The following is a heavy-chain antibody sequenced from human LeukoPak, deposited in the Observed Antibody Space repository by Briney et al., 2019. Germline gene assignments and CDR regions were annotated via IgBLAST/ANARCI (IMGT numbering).Heavy chain of an antibody. D-gene: IGHD3-10*01. CDR3: ARDLSGSLYFDY. V-gene: IGHV4-4*07. Sequence: SEALSLTCTVSGASISSYYYNWIRQTAGGGLEWIGRLYISGSTDYNPSLKSRVTISVDTSNNQFSLKLNSVTAADTAVYFCARDLSGSLYFDYWGQGVLVTVSS. CDR2: LYISGST. J-gene: IGHJ4*02. CDR1: GASISSYY.